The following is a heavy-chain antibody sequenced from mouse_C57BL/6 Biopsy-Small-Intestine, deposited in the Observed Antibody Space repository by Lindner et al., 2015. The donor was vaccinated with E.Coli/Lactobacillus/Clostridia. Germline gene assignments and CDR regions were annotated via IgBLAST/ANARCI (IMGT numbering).Heavy chain of an antibody. CDR1: GYAFTNYF. CDR3: ARGGDYDGFAY. CDR2: INPGSGGS. D-gene: IGHD2-4*01. V-gene: IGHV1-54*01. J-gene: IGHJ3*01. Sequence: VQLQESGAELVRPGTSVKVSCKASGYAFTNYFIEWIKQRPGQGLEWIGVINPGSGGSNYNEKFKGKATLTADKSSNTAYMQLSSRTSEDSAVYFCARGGDYDGFAYWGQGTLVTVSA.